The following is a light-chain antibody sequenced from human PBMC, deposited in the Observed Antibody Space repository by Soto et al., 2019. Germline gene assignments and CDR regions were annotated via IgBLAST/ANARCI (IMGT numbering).Light chain of an antibody. CDR2: DAS. CDR1: QSISNW. J-gene: IGKJ1*01. Sequence: DIQMTQSPSTLSASVGDRVTITCRASQSISNWLAWYQQKPGKAPKLLIYDASSLESGVPSRFSGSGSGTEFTLTISSLQPDDFATYYCQQYDTYGTFGQGTKVDIK. V-gene: IGKV1-5*01. CDR3: QQYDTYGT.